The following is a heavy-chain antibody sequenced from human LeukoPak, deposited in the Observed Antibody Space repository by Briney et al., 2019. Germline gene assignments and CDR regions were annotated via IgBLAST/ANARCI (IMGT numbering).Heavy chain of an antibody. CDR1: GYTFTGYY. D-gene: IGHD1-26*01. J-gene: IGHJ3*02. CDR3: ARVYGGSPGHAFDI. CDR2: INPNSGGT. V-gene: IGHV1-2*02. Sequence: ASVKVSCKAPGYTFTGYYMHWVRQAPGQGLEWMGWINPNSGGTNYAQKFQGRVTMTRDTSISTAYMELSRLRSDDTAVYYCARVYGGSPGHAFDIWGQGTMVTVSS.